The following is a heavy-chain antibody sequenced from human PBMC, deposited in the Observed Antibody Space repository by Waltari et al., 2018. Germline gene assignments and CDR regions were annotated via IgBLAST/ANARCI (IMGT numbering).Heavy chain of an antibody. CDR2: INVDGGYI. J-gene: IGHJ4*02. Sequence: EVHLAESGGGVVQPGGSLSLSCPGSGFRFGDYWMHWVRQAPGKGLEWVSRINVDGGYISYGDSVKGRFTISRDNAKNTVFLQLNSLRADDTAVYFCARKAGSGYPYGPFYYDNWGQGTLVTVSS. CDR1: GFRFGDYW. CDR3: ARKAGSGYPYGPFYYDN. V-gene: IGHV3-74*01. D-gene: IGHD5-12*01.